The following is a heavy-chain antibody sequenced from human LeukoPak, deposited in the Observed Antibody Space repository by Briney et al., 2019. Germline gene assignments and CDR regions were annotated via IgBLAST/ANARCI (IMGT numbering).Heavy chain of an antibody. D-gene: IGHD3-10*01. Sequence: ASVKVSCKASGGTFSSYAISWVRQAPGQGLEWMGGIIPIFGTANYAQKFQGRVTITADESTSTAYMELSSLRSEDTAVYYCAADPHLWFGELPSQFDCWGQGTLVTVSS. CDR3: AADPHLWFGELPSQFDC. CDR1: GGTFSSYA. V-gene: IGHV1-69*13. J-gene: IGHJ4*02. CDR2: IIPIFGTA.